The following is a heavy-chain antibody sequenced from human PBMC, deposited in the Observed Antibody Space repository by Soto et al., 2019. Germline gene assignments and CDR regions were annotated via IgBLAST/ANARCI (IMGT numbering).Heavy chain of an antibody. CDR2: FDPEDGET. CDR1: GNTLTELS. J-gene: IGHJ5*02. V-gene: IGHV1-24*01. D-gene: IGHD4-17*01. CDR3: ATDLDGGNWFDP. Sequence: ASVKVSWKVSGNTLTELSMHWVRQAPGKGLEWMGGFDPEDGETIYAQKFQGRVTMTEDTSTDTAYMELSSLRSEDTAVYYCATDLDGGNWFDPWGQGTLVTVSS.